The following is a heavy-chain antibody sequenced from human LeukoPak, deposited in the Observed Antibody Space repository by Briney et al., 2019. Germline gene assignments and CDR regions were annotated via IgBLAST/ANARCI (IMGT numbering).Heavy chain of an antibody. V-gene: IGHV3-48*03. CDR3: ARSLVVGATYPYH. CDR2: VSSSGSTI. D-gene: IGHD1-26*01. J-gene: IGHJ5*02. Sequence: GGSLRPSCAASGFTFSSYEMNWVRQAPGKGLEWVSYVSSSGSTIYYADSVKGRFTISRDNAKNSLYLQMNSLRAEDTAVYYCARSLVVGATYPYHWGQGTLVTVSS. CDR1: GFTFSSYE.